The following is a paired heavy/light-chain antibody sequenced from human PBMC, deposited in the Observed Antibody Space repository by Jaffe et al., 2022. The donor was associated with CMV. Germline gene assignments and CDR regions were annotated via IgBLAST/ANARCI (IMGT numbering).Heavy chain of an antibody. Sequence: EVQLVESGGGLVNPGGSLRLSCAASGFTFSSYSMNWVRQAPGKGLEWVSSISSSSSYIYYADSVKGRFTISRDNAQKSLYLQMNSLRAEDTAVYYCAREPPGIWDRGPFDIWGQGTMVTVSS. J-gene: IGHJ3*02. V-gene: IGHV3-21*01. CDR3: AREPPGIWDRGPFDI. D-gene: IGHD2-15*01. CDR2: ISSSSSYI. CDR1: GFTFSSYS.
Light chain of an antibody. J-gene: IGKJ1*01. CDR2: AAS. CDR1: QGIRND. Sequence: AIQMTQSPSSLSASVGDRVTITCRASQGIRNDLGWYQLKPGKAPKLLIYAASSLQSGVPSRFSGSGSGTDFTLTISSLQPEDFATYYCLQDYNYPRTFGQGTKVEIK. CDR3: LQDYNYPRT. V-gene: IGKV1-6*02.